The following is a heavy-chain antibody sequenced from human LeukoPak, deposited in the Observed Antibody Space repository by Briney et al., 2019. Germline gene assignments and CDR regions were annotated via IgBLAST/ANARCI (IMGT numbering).Heavy chain of an antibody. CDR3: ARDYYVSGRLGYVDY. J-gene: IGHJ4*02. D-gene: IGHD3-10*01. V-gene: IGHV3-53*01. CDR1: GFTVSSNY. CDR2: IYSGGST. Sequence: GGSLRLSCAASGFTVSSNYMSWVRQAPGKGLEWVAVIYSGGSTSYADSVKGRFTISRDNSKNTVFLQMNSLRDEDTALYYCARDYYVSGRLGYVDYRGQGALVTVSS.